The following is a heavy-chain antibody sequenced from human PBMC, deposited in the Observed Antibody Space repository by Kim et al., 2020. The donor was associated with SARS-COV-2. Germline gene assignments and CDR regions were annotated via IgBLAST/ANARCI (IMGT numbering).Heavy chain of an antibody. CDR2: IYYSGST. J-gene: IGHJ6*02. V-gene: IGHV4-59*01. CDR3: ARYDRPRITIFGVDTYGMDV. CDR1: GGSISSYY. D-gene: IGHD3-3*01. Sequence: SETLSLTCTVSGGSISSYYWSWIRQPPGKGLEWIGYIYYSGSTNYNPSLKSRVTISVDTSKNQFSLNLSSVTAADTAVYYCARYDRPRITIFGVDTYGMDVWGQGTTVTVSS.